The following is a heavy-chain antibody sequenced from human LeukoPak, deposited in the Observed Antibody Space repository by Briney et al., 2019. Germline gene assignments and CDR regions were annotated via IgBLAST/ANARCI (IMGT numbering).Heavy chain of an antibody. J-gene: IGHJ4*02. CDR2: ISSSSSTI. CDR3: ARGSPGPYCGGDCYPRYDY. D-gene: IGHD2-21*02. CDR1: GFTFSSYS. V-gene: IGHV3-48*01. Sequence: PGGSLRLSCAASGFTFSSYSMNWVRQAPGKGLEWVSYISSSSSTIYYADSVKGRFTISRDNAKNSLYLQMNSLRAEDTAVYYCARGSPGPYCGGDCYPRYDYWGQGTLVTVSS.